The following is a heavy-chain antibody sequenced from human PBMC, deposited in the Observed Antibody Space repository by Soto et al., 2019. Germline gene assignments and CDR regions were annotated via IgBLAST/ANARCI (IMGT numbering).Heavy chain of an antibody. CDR1: GFTFNNYW. CDR3: TRITSLAGVY. Sequence: EVQLVESGGALVQPGGSRRLSCAVSGFTFNNYWMSWVRQAPGKGLEWVANIKQDGNEKYYVDSVKGRFTISRDNAKNSLYLQMNSLRAEDTAVYYCTRITSLAGVYWGQGTLVTVSS. J-gene: IGHJ4*02. CDR2: IKQDGNEK. D-gene: IGHD3-10*01. V-gene: IGHV3-7*05.